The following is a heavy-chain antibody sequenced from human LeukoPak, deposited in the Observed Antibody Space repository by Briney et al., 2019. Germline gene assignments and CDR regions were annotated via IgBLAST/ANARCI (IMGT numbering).Heavy chain of an antibody. CDR2: ISFDGSND. Sequence: PGGSLRLSCAGSGFPFNLHAMNWVRQAPGKGLEWVAFISFDGSNDFYRDSVKGRFSISRDNSKNTLYIQMNDLTVGDAAVYYCARAASTMVTGGGMDVWGPGTTVTVSS. CDR1: GFPFNLHA. D-gene: IGHD5-18*01. CDR3: ARAASTMVTGGGMDV. V-gene: IGHV3-30*01. J-gene: IGHJ6*02.